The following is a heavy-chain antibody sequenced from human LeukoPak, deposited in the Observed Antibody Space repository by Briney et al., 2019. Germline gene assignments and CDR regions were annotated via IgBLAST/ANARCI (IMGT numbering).Heavy chain of an antibody. CDR3: ARDLAWGYLDQQTQVGWLDP. V-gene: IGHV1-58*02. Sequence: SVKVSCKASGFTFTSSAMQWVRQARGQRLEWIGWIVVGSGNTNYAQKFQGRFTMTTDTSTSTAYMELRTLRSDDTAVYFCARDLAWGYLDQQTQVGWLDPWGQGSLVTVSS. CDR1: GFTFTSSA. CDR2: IVVGSGNT. J-gene: IGHJ5*02. D-gene: IGHD3-9*01.